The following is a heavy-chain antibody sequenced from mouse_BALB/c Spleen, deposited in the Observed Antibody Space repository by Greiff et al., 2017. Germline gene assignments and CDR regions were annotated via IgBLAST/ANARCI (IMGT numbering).Heavy chain of an antibody. CDR2: INPGSGGT. J-gene: IGHJ3*01. Sequence: QVQLQQSGAELVRPGTSVKVSCKASGYAFTNYLIEWVKQRPGQGLEWIGVINPGSGGTNYNEKFKGKATLTADKSSSTAYMQLSSLTSDDSAVYFCARDDGYYHPFAYWGQGTLVTVSA. CDR1: GYAFTNYL. CDR3: ARDDGYYHPFAY. V-gene: IGHV1-54*03. D-gene: IGHD2-3*01.